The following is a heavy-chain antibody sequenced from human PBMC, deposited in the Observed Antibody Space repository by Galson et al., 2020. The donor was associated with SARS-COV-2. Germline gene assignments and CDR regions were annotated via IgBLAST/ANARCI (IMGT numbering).Heavy chain of an antibody. Sequence: ASVKVSCKASGYTSTSYYIHWVRQAPGEGLECMGWFNPNNGATKLTQKFQGRLTLTRDPSISTDYMELSSLTSDDTAIYYCAILSTDWGQGTQVTVSS. V-gene: IGHV1-2*02. CDR3: AILSTD. CDR1: GYTSTSYY. CDR2: FNPNNGAT. J-gene: IGHJ4*02.